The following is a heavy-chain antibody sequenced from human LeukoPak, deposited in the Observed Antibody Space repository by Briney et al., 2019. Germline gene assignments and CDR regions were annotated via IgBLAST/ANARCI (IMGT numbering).Heavy chain of an antibody. V-gene: IGHV3-23*01. CDR2: ISGGGGST. D-gene: IGHD3-10*01. CDR1: GFTLSSYA. J-gene: IGHJ4*02. CDR3: ALLMGVGRYFDY. Sequence: GWSLRLSCAASGFTLSSYAMSWLRQAPGKGLTWVSGISGGGGSTHYAASLKGRFTISRDNSQNTLYLQMNSLRAEDTAVYDCALLMGVGRYFDYWGQGTLVTVSS.